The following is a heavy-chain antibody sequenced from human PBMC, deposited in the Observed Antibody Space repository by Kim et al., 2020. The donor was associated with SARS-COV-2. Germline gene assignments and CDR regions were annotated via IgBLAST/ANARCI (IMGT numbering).Heavy chain of an antibody. CDR2: IDGSDGTT. Sequence: GGSLRLSCTTSGFTFTGYAMSWVRQAPGKGLEWVSSIDGSDGTTYYVDSVKGRFTISRDNSKNTLSLQMSTLRVDDTAVYYCMKGGGGSIWEHWGQGTLV. CDR3: MKGGGGSIWEH. J-gene: IGHJ4*02. V-gene: IGHV3-23*01. D-gene: IGHD3-16*01. CDR1: GFTFTGYA.